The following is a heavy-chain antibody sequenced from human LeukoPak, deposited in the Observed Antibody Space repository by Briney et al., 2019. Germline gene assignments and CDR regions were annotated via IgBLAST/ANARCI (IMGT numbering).Heavy chain of an antibody. J-gene: IGHJ4*02. CDR1: GDSVSNKDAA. CDR2: TFYRSKWYN. V-gene: IGHV6-1*01. D-gene: IGHD2-15*01. CDR3: GRTVGYFDY. Sequence: PSQTLSLTCAISGDSVSNKDAAWNWIRESPSRGLEWLGRTFYRSKWYNDYAVSVKGRIIVSADTSKNQFSLHLNSVTPDDTAVYYCGRTVGYFDYWGQGILVTVSS.